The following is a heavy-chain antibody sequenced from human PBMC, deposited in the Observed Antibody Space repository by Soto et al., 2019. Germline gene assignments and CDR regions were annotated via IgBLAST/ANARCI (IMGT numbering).Heavy chain of an antibody. Sequence: QVHLVQSGAEVKKPGSSVKVSCKASGDTFDSYTINWVRQAPGQRLEWMGRIIPMLGMSNYALKFQGRVTSTADKYTTTVDMPLSSLRADDTAVYYCARSYGSGRRAFDYWGQGTLVTVSS. CDR2: IIPMLGMS. CDR3: ARSYGSGRRAFDY. CDR1: GDTFDSYT. D-gene: IGHD3-10*01. J-gene: IGHJ4*02. V-gene: IGHV1-69*02.